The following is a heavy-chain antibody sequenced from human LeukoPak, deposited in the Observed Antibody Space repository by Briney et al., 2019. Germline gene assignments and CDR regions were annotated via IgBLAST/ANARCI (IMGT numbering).Heavy chain of an antibody. CDR1: GFTFGDFA. D-gene: IGHD2-2*01. CDR3: AKGDSNVPARPFFDY. Sequence: PGGSLRLSCTASGFTFGDFAMSWVRQAPGNGLEWVSSISGSGGSTYFADSVKGRFSISRDNSKNTLYLQINSLRAEDTAVYYCAKGDSNVPARPFFDYWGQGTLVTVSS. CDR2: ISGSGGST. V-gene: IGHV3-23*01. J-gene: IGHJ4*02.